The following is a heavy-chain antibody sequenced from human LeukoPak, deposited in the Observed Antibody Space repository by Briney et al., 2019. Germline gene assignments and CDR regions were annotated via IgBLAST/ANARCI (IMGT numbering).Heavy chain of an antibody. CDR2: INHSGST. Sequence: SETLSLTCAVYGGSFSGYYWSWIRQPPGKGLEWIGEINHSGSTNYNPSLKSRVTISVDTSKNQFSLKLSSVTAADTAVYYCARRSMAGYSTYWGQGTLVTVSS. J-gene: IGHJ4*02. CDR3: ARRSMAGYSTY. D-gene: IGHD6-13*01. V-gene: IGHV4-34*01. CDR1: GGSFSGYY.